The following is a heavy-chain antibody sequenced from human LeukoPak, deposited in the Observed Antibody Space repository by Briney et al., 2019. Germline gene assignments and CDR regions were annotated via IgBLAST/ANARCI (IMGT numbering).Heavy chain of an antibody. CDR1: GGTFSSYA. CDR2: IIPILGIA. D-gene: IGHD3-16*01. Sequence: EASVKVSCKASGGTFSSYAISWVRQAPGQGLEWMGRIIPILGIANYAQKFQGRVTMTRDTSISTAYMELSRLRSDDTAVYYCARDLETLLGYAVYFDYWGQGTLVTVSS. V-gene: IGHV1-69*04. J-gene: IGHJ4*02. CDR3: ARDLETLLGYAVYFDY.